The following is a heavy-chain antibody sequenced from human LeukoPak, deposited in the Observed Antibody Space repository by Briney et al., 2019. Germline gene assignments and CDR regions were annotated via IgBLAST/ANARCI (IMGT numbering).Heavy chain of an antibody. Sequence: PSETLSLTCAVYGGSFSGYYWSWIRQPPGKGLEWIGEINHSGSTNYHPSLKSRVTISVDTSKNQFSLKLSSVTAADTAVYYCARYPRTWLQSGTAFDIWGQGTMVTVSS. D-gene: IGHD5-12*01. J-gene: IGHJ3*02. CDR1: GGSFSGYY. CDR3: ARYPRTWLQSGTAFDI. V-gene: IGHV4-34*01. CDR2: INHSGST.